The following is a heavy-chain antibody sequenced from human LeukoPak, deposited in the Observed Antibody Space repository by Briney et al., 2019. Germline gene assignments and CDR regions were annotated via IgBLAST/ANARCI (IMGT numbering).Heavy chain of an antibody. J-gene: IGHJ6*02. D-gene: IGHD2-2*01. CDR1: GFTFSSYW. CDR3: ARDGPIVVVPAAMPYYYYGMDV. Sequence: GGSLRLSCAASGFTFSSYWMSWVRQAPGKGLEWVANLKQDGSEKYYVDSVKGRFTISRDNAKNSLYLQMNSLRAEDTAVYYCARDGPIVVVPAAMPYYYYGMDVWGQGTTVTVSS. V-gene: IGHV3-7*05. CDR2: LKQDGSEK.